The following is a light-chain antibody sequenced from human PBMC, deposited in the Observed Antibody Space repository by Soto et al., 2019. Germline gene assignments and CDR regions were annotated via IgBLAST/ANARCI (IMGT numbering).Light chain of an antibody. J-gene: IGKJ4*01. V-gene: IGKV1D-12*01. CDR1: QGIYSR. Sequence: DIQMTQSPSSVSAPVGDTVTITCRASQGIYSRLAWYQQKPGKAPELLIYATSTLQNGVPSRFSGSGFGTDFTLSISSLQPEDSASYFCQQTDDFPLTFGGGTKVEI. CDR2: ATS. CDR3: QQTDDFPLT.